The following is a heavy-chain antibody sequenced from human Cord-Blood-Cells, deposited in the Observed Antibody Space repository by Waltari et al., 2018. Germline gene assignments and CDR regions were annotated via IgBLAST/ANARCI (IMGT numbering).Heavy chain of an antibody. Sequence: QVQLVQSGAEVKKPGSSVKVSCKASGGTFSSYAISWVRTAPGQGLEWMGGVIPIFGTANYAQKFQGRGTITADKSTSTAYMELSSLRSEDTAMYYCARGMGDLEGPFDYWGQGTLVTVSS. CDR2: VIPIFGTA. V-gene: IGHV1-69*06. D-gene: IGHD3-16*01. CDR1: GGTFSSYA. J-gene: IGHJ4*02. CDR3: ARGMGDLEGPFDY.